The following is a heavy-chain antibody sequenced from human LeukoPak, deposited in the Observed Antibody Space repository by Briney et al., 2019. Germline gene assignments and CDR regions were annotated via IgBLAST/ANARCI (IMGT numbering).Heavy chain of an antibody. CDR3: ARQGDSSGSIGGLGE. Sequence: GESLKISCKGSGYSFTSYWIGWVRQMPGKGLEWMGIIYPGDSDTRYSPSFQGQVTISADKSISTAYLQWSSLKASDTAMYYCARQGDSSGSIGGLGEWGQGTLVTVSS. D-gene: IGHD3-22*01. V-gene: IGHV5-51*01. CDR2: IYPGDSDT. CDR1: GYSFTSYW. J-gene: IGHJ4*02.